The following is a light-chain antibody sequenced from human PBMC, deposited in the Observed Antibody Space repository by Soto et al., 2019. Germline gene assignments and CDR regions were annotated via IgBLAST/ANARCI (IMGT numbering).Light chain of an antibody. J-gene: IGLJ3*02. Sequence: QSALTQPPSASGSPGQSVTISCTGTSSDVGGYNYVSWYQQHPGKAPKLMIYEVSKRPSGVPDRFSVSKSGNTASLTFSGLQAEDDSDYYCSSYAGTNTLVFGAGTKVTV. V-gene: IGLV2-8*01. CDR3: SSYAGTNTLV. CDR2: EVS. CDR1: SSDVGGYNY.